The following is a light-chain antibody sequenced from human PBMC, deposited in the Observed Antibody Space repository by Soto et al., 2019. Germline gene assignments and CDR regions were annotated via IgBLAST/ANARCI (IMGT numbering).Light chain of an antibody. Sequence: EIVLTQSPATLSLSPGERATLSCRASQTVSRHSAWYQQKSGRAPRLLIYDISNRATGIPARFLGSGSGTDFTPPVRSLESEDSAVYFGQQRNLPRNTFGQGTKLEIK. CDR1: QTVSRH. V-gene: IGKV3-11*01. CDR3: QQRNLPRNT. J-gene: IGKJ2*01. CDR2: DIS.